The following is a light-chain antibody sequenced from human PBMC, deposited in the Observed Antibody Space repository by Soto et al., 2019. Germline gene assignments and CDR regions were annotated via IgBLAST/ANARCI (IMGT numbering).Light chain of an antibody. J-gene: IGKJ2*01. CDR3: QQYGTSAMYT. Sequence: IVLTQSPGTLSLSPGERATLSCKASHSVSSNYLAWYQQKPGQAPRLLIYGASSRATGIPDRFAAGGSGTDFTLTISRLEPEDVAIYYCQQYGTSAMYTFGQGTKLEIK. CDR2: GAS. CDR1: HSVSSNY. V-gene: IGKV3-20*01.